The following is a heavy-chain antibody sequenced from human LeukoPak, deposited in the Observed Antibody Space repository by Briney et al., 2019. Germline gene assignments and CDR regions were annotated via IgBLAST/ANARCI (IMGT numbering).Heavy chain of an antibody. D-gene: IGHD1-14*01. J-gene: IGHJ6*02. CDR2: MSPNSGNT. Sequence: GASVKVSCKASGYTFTSYDINWVRRATGQGLEWMGWMSPNSGNTGYAQKFQGRVTMTRNTSISTAYMELSSLRSEDTAVYYCARGNRPRGLGYYYGMDVWGQGTTVTVSS. CDR3: ARGNRPRGLGYYYGMDV. CDR1: GYTFTSYD. V-gene: IGHV1-8*01.